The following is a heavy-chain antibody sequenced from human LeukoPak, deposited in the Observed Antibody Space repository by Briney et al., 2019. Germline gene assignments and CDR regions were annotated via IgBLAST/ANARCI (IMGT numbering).Heavy chain of an antibody. CDR2: INHSGST. Sequence: SETLSLTCAVYGGSFSGYYWSWIRQPPGKGLEWIGEINHSGSTNYNPSLKGRVTISVDTSKNQFSLKLSSVTAADTAVYYCARGRYSTYWGQGTLVTVSS. J-gene: IGHJ4*02. V-gene: IGHV4-34*01. CDR1: GGSFSGYY. D-gene: IGHD1-1*01. CDR3: ARGRYSTY.